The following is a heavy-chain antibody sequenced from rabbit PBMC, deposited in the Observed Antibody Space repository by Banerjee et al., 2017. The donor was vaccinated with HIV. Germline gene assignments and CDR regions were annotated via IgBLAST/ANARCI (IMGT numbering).Heavy chain of an antibody. CDR2: IDTGSRGYI. J-gene: IGHJ6*01. CDR3: ARGGVGTTYPYGGMDL. D-gene: IGHD8-1*01. CDR1: GIDFSSYYY. V-gene: IGHV1S40*01. Sequence: QSLEESGGDLVKPGGTLTLTCKASGIDFSSYYYMCWVRPAPGKGLEWIACIDTGSRGYIWYASWAKGRFTISKTSSTTVTLQMTSLTAADTATYFCARGGVGTTYPYGGMDLRGPGTLVTVS.